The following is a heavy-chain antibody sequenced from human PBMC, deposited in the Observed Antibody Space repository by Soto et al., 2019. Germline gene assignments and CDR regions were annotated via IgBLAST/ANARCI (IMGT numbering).Heavy chain of an antibody. CDR3: ASSITMIESDAFDI. CDR1: GGSISSGGYY. Sequence: PSETLSLTCTVSGGSISSGGYYWSWIRQHPGKGLEWIGYIYYSGSTYYNPSLKSRVTISVDTSKNQFSLKLSSVTAADTAVYYCASSITMIESDAFDIWGQGTMVT. D-gene: IGHD3-22*01. J-gene: IGHJ3*02. CDR2: IYYSGST. V-gene: IGHV4-31*03.